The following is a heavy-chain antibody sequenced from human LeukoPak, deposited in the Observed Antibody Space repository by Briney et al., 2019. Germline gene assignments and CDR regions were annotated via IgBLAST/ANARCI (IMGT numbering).Heavy chain of an antibody. D-gene: IGHD5-18*01. V-gene: IGHV6-1*01. J-gene: IGHJ6*03. Sequence: SQTLSLTCAISGDSVSSNSAAWNWIRQSPSRGLEWLGRTYYRSKWYNDYAVSVKSRITINPDTSKNQFSLQLNSVTPEDTAVYCCARTRGYSYGYYYYYYYMDVWGKGTTVTVSS. CDR1: GDSVSSNSAA. CDR3: ARTRGYSYGYYYYYYYMDV. CDR2: TYYRSKWYN.